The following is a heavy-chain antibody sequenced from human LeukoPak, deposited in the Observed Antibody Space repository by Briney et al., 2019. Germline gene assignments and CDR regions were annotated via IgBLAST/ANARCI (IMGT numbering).Heavy chain of an antibody. CDR1: GYNFTGYY. CDR3: ARSDYFYYMDV. Sequence: ALVKVSCKASGYNFTGYYIHWVRQAPGQGLEWVEWINPNSGGTNHAQSFQGRVTMTRDTSISTAYMVLSRLRSDDTALYHCARSDYFYYMDVWGKGTTVTVSS. CDR2: INPNSGGT. J-gene: IGHJ6*03. V-gene: IGHV1-2*02.